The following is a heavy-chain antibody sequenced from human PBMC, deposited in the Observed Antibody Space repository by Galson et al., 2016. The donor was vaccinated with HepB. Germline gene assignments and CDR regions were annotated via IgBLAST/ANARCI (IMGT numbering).Heavy chain of an antibody. J-gene: IGHJ6*02. CDR2: ISYDGSEK. V-gene: IGHV3-30*18. CDR1: GFSFSGYG. CDR3: AKDQGHYFYYAMDV. Sequence: SLRLSCAASGFSFSGYGTHWVRQAPGKGLEWVAVISYDGSEKNHADSVKGRFTISRDNSKDTLFLQMNSLRSEDTAVYYCAKDQGHYFYYAMDVWGQGTTVTVSS.